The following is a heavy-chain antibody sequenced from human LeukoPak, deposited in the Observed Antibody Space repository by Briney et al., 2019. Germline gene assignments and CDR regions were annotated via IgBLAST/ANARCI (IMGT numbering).Heavy chain of an antibody. J-gene: IGHJ4*02. CDR1: GGSISSYY. CDR3: GGNDY. V-gene: IGHV4-59*01. D-gene: IGHD4-23*01. CDR2: IYYSGST. Sequence: SETLSLTCTVSGGSISSYYWSWIRQPPGKGLEWIGYIYYSGSTNYNPSLKSRVTISVDASKNQFSLKLSSVTAADTAVYYCGGNDYWGQGTLVTVSS.